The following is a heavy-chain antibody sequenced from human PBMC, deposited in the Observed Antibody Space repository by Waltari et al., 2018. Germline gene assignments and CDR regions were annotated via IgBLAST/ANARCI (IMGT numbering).Heavy chain of an antibody. V-gene: IGHV4-4*07. J-gene: IGHJ3*02. CDR2: VDSRGRT. CDR1: GGSISTYY. CDR3: ARGGDSSGFNYISFGAFDI. D-gene: IGHD6-19*01. Sequence: QVQLHESGPGLVRPSETLSLTCIVSGGSISTYYWSWIRQAAGKGLEWIGRVDSRGRTDYNPSLKSRVTVSVDTSRDQLSLRLTSVTAADTALYYCARGGDSSGFNYISFGAFDIWGQGTLVTVSS.